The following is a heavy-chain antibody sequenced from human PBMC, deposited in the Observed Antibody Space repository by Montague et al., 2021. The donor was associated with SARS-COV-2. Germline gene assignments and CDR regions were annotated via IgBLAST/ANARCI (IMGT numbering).Heavy chain of an antibody. CDR1: GFTFRSHW. CDR3: ARDFDDYGDWGAQTFDY. J-gene: IGHJ4*02. Sequence: SLRLSCAASGFTFRSHWMHWVRQVPEKGLVWVAVISYDGSNKYYADSVKGRFTISRDNSKNTLYLQMNSLRAEDTAVYYCARDFDDYGDWGAQTFDYWGQGALVTVSS. D-gene: IGHD4-17*01. CDR2: ISYDGSNK. V-gene: IGHV3-30*03.